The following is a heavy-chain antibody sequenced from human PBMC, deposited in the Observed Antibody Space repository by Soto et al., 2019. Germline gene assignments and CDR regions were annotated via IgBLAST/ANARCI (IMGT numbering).Heavy chain of an antibody. CDR1: GFTFSSYG. CDR2: ISYDGSNK. CDR3: AKDGPSAAYQTNWFDP. Sequence: QVHLVESGGGVVQPGRSLRLSCAASGFTFSSYGMHWVRQAPGKGLEWVAVISYDGSNKHYADFVKGRFTISRDNPKNTLYLQKNSLRAEDTAVYYCAKDGPSAAYQTNWFDPWGQGTLVTGFS. D-gene: IGHD6-13*01. V-gene: IGHV3-30*18. J-gene: IGHJ5*02.